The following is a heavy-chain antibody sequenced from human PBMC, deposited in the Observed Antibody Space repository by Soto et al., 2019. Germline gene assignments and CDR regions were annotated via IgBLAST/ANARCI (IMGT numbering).Heavy chain of an antibody. Sequence: GGSLRLSCAASGFTFSGSAMHWVRQASGKGLEWVGRIRSKANSYATAYAASVKGRFTISRDDSKNTAYLQMNSLKTEDTAVYYCTRPWTTVTTGHLPYYYYGMDVWGQGTTVTVSS. CDR3: TRPWTTVTTGHLPYYYYGMDV. V-gene: IGHV3-73*01. CDR2: IRSKANSYAT. J-gene: IGHJ6*02. D-gene: IGHD4-4*01. CDR1: GFTFSGSA.